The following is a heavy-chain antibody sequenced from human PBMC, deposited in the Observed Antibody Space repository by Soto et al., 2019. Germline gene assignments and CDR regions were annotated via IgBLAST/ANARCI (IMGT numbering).Heavy chain of an antibody. CDR1: GYTFTNYG. D-gene: IGHD2-2*01. J-gene: IGHJ6*02. V-gene: IGHV1-18*01. Sequence: QVQLVQSGAEVKKPGASVKVSCKASGYTFTNYGVSWVRQAPGQGLEWMGWVSAYNGNTNYAQNLQGRVTLTTDASTSTIYMDLRSLRSDETAVYYCARGGLVGGMDVWGQGTTVTVTS. CDR2: VSAYNGNT. CDR3: ARGGLVGGMDV.